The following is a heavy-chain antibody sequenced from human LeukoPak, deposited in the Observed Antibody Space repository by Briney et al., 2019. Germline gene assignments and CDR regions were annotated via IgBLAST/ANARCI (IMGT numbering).Heavy chain of an antibody. Sequence: GGSLRLSCAASGFTFSSYSMNWVRQAPGKGLEWVSSISTSSSYIYYADSVKGRFTISRDNAKSSLYLQMNSLRAEDTAVYYCARGYCSSTSCYVRDAFDIWGQGTMVTVSS. D-gene: IGHD2-2*01. V-gene: IGHV3-21*01. CDR1: GFTFSSYS. CDR2: ISTSSSYI. CDR3: ARGYCSSTSCYVRDAFDI. J-gene: IGHJ3*02.